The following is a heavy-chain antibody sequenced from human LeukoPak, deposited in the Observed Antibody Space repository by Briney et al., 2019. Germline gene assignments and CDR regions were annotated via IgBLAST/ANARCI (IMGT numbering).Heavy chain of an antibody. J-gene: IGHJ4*02. D-gene: IGHD3-9*01. V-gene: IGHV1-18*01. CDR3: ARDPLDILTGYPLGY. Sequence: KPGSSVKVSCKASGGTFSSYAISWVRQAPGQGLEWMGWISAYNGNTNYAQKLQGRVTMTTDTSTSTAYMELRSLRSDDTAVYYCARDPLDILTGYPLGYWGQGTLVTVSS. CDR2: ISAYNGNT. CDR1: GGTFSSYA.